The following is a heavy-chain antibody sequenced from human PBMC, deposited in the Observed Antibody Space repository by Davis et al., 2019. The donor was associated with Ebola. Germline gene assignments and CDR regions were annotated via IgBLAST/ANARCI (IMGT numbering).Heavy chain of an antibody. V-gene: IGHV2-5*02. CDR3: AYTPSTAAVEAFHV. CDR2: IYWDDDK. Sequence: SGPTLVKPTQTLTLTCTFSGFSLSTSAAGVGWIRQPPGKALEWLALIYWDDDKVYSPSLKNRLTINKDTSKNQVVLTMTNVDPVDTATYYCAYTPSTAAVEAFHVWGQGTMVTVSS. J-gene: IGHJ3*01. CDR1: GFSLSTSAAG.